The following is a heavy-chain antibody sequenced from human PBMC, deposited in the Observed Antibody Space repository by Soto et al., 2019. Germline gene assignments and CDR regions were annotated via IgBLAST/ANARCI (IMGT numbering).Heavy chain of an antibody. CDR2: INTDGSNT. CDR3: AREFCSGGNCYTYYFDP. V-gene: IGHV3-74*01. D-gene: IGHD2-15*01. Sequence: GGSLRLSCAASGLTFNRYWMHWVRHAPGKGLVWVSHINTDGSNTNYADSVKGRFTVSRDNAKSTLFLQMNSLRDEDTAVYYCAREFCSGGNCYTYYFDPWGQGIPVTVSS. CDR1: GLTFNRYW. J-gene: IGHJ5*02.